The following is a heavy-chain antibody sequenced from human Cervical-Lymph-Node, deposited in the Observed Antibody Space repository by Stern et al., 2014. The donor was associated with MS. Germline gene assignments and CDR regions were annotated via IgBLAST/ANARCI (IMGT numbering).Heavy chain of an antibody. J-gene: IGHJ4*02. CDR1: GYTFTDYW. CDR3: ARLPVLQLLYWHYFDS. Sequence: VQLVQSGAEVKRPVESLKISCRGSGYTFTDYWIAWVRQMPGKGLEWMGIIYPGDSDTRYSPSFQGHVTISADTSIGAAYLQWTSLKASDTAIYYCARLPVLQLLYWHYFDSWGQGTLVTVSS. D-gene: IGHD3-10*01. CDR2: IYPGDSDT. V-gene: IGHV5-51*01.